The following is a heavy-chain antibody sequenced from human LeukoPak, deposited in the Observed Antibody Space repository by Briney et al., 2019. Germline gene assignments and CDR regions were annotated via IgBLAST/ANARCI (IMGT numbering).Heavy chain of an antibody. CDR3: ARAYCTNGVCAEWFDP. Sequence: ASVKVSCKASGYTFTSYAMHWVRQAPGQRLEWMGWINAGNGNTKYSQKFQGRVTITRDTSASTAYMELSSLRSEDTAVYYCARAYCTNGVCAEWFDPWGQGTLVTVSS. CDR2: INAGNGNT. J-gene: IGHJ5*02. CDR1: GYTFTSYA. D-gene: IGHD2-8*01. V-gene: IGHV1-3*01.